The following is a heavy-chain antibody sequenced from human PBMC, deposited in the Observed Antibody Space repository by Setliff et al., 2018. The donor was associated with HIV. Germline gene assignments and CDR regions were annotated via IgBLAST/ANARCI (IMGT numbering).Heavy chain of an antibody. CDR2: IYDSGST. Sequence: SETLSLTCSVSGASITSHNWSWIRQAAGKGLEWIGRIYDSGSTNYNPSLKSRVTISVDTSKNQFSQKLSSVTAADTAVYYCARDQKGYSYGYFDSWGQGTLVTVSS. CDR3: ARDQKGYSYGYFDS. CDR1: GASITSHN. V-gene: IGHV4-4*07. J-gene: IGHJ4*02. D-gene: IGHD5-18*01.